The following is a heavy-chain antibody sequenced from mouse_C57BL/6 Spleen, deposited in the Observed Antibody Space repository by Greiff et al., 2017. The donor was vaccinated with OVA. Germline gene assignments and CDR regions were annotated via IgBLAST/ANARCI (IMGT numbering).Heavy chain of an antibody. J-gene: IGHJ4*01. CDR3: ASPGLGPPPYPMGY. V-gene: IGHV1-80*01. D-gene: IGHD4-1*01. CDR1: GYAFSSYW. Sequence: QVQLKESGAELVKPGASVKISCKASGYAFSSYWMNWVKQRPGKGLEWIGQIYPGDGDTNYNGKFKGKATLTADKSSSTAYMQLSSLTSEDSAVYLCASPGLGPPPYPMGYWGQGTSVTVSS. CDR2: IYPGDGDT.